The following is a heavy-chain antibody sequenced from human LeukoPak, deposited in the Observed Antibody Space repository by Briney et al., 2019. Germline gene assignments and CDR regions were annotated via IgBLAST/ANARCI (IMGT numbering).Heavy chain of an antibody. V-gene: IGHV1-46*01. J-gene: IGHJ4*02. D-gene: IGHD6-6*01. CDR1: GYTFTSYY. CDR2: INPSGGST. Sequence: ASVKVSCKASGYTFTSYYMHWVRQAPGQGLEWMGIINPSGGSTSYAQRFQGRVTMTRDTSTSTVYMELSSLRSEDTAVYYCARDLRYSSSPQYYFDYWGQGTLLTVSS. CDR3: ARDLRYSSSPQYYFDY.